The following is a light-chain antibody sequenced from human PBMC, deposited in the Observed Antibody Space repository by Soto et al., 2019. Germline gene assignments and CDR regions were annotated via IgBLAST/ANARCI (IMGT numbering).Light chain of an antibody. J-gene: IGLJ1*01. CDR1: SSDVGNYNL. CDR2: EVS. Sequence: QSALTQPASVSGSPGQSITISCTGTSSDVGNYNLVSWYQQHPGKAPKLMIFEVSNRPSGVSNRFSGSKSGNTASLTISGLQAEDDADYYCISYTTSSTSYVFGTGTKLTVL. CDR3: ISYTTSSTSYV. V-gene: IGLV2-14*02.